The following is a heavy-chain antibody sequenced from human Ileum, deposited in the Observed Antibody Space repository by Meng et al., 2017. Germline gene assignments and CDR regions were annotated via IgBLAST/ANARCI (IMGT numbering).Heavy chain of an antibody. J-gene: IGHJ4*02. CDR3: ARVRCASVSCYGDSYFDY. CDR2: IYHTGGT. CDR1: GGSISISNW. D-gene: IGHD2-15*01. Sequence: QVQLQESGPVLVKPSGTLPLTCAVSGGSISISNWWTWVRQPPGKGLEWIGEIYHTGGTNYNPSLKRRVTISVDKSKNQFSLEVTSVTAADTAVYYCARVRCASVSCYGDSYFDYWGQGILVTVSS. V-gene: IGHV4-4*02.